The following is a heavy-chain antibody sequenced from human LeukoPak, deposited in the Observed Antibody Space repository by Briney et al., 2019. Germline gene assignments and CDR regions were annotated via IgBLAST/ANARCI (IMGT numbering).Heavy chain of an antibody. V-gene: IGHV3-30*18. Sequence: GGSLRLSCAASGFTFSSYSMNWVRQAPGKGLEWVAIISYDGSNKYYADSVKGRFTISRDNSKDTLYLQMNSLRAEDTAVYYCAKNPSPFGTENNPDYWGQGTLVTVSS. CDR1: GFTFSSYS. D-gene: IGHD2/OR15-2a*01. J-gene: IGHJ4*02. CDR2: ISYDGSNK. CDR3: AKNPSPFGTENNPDY.